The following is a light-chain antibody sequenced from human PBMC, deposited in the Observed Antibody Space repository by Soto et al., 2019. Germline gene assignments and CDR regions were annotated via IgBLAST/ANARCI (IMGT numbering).Light chain of an antibody. J-gene: IGKJ5*01. CDR2: DAS. V-gene: IGKV3-20*01. CDR1: QSVGRDY. CDR3: QQYAASPIT. Sequence: EIVLTQSPGTLSLSPGERATLSCRASQSVGRDYLAWFQQKPGQAPRLLIYDASRRATDMPDRFSGSGSGTDFTLTISRLDPEDFAVYYCQQYAASPITFGQGTRLEIK.